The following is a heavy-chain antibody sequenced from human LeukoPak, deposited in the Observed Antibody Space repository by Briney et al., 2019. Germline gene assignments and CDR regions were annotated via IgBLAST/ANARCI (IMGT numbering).Heavy chain of an antibody. D-gene: IGHD3-16*02. CDR1: GFTFSTFH. J-gene: IGHJ4*02. CDR3: ARMLKYDYVWGSYRYPPDY. V-gene: IGHV3-48*04. Sequence: GGSLRLSCTASGFTFSTFHMHWVRQAPGKGLEWVSYINYHSQPTYYADSVKGRFTISRDNAKNSLYLQMNSLRAEDTAVYYCARMLKYDYVWGSYRYPPDYWGQGTLVTVSS. CDR2: INYHSQPT.